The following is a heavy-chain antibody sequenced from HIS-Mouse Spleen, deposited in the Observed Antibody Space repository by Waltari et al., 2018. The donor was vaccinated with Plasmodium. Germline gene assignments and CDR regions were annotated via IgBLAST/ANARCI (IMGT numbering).Heavy chain of an antibody. J-gene: IGHJ2*01. V-gene: IGHV3-7*01. CDR2: IKQYGSEK. D-gene: IGHD6-13*01. Sequence: EVQLVESGGGLVQPGGSLRLSCAASGFTFSRYWMSWVRQAPGEGMECVANIKQYGSEKYYVDAVKVRFTISRDNAKNSLYLQMNSLRAEDTAVYYCASSWYWYFDLWGRGTLVTVSS. CDR1: GFTFSRYW. CDR3: ASSWYWYFDL.